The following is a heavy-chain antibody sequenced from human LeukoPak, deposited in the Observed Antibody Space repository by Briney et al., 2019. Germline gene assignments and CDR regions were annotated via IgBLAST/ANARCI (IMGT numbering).Heavy chain of an antibody. Sequence: SSETLSLTCTVSGGSISSGSYYWRWIRQPAGKGLEWIGRIYTSGSTNYNPSLKSRVTISVDTSKNQFSLKLSSVTAADTAVYYCAREDYDILTGYGNFDYWGQGTLVTVSS. CDR1: GGSISSGSYY. CDR2: IYTSGST. J-gene: IGHJ4*02. V-gene: IGHV4-61*02. D-gene: IGHD3-9*01. CDR3: AREDYDILTGYGNFDY.